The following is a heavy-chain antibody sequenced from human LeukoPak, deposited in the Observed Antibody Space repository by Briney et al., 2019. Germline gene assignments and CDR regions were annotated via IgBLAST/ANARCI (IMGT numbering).Heavy chain of an antibody. CDR3: ARGSGPESGAFDI. CDR2: IYPGDSDA. CDR1: GYSFTSYW. J-gene: IGHJ3*02. Sequence: GESLKISCKGSGYSFTSYWIGWVRQMPGKGLKWMGIIYPGDSDARYSPSFQGQVTISADKSVSTAYLQWSSPKASDTAMYYCARGSGPESGAFDIWGQGTMVTVSS. V-gene: IGHV5-51*01. D-gene: IGHD3-3*01.